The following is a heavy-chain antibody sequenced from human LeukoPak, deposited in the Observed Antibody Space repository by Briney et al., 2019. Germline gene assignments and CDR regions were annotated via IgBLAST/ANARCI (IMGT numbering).Heavy chain of an antibody. J-gene: IGHJ5*02. CDR3: ARSATLYSSSSRYWFDP. CDR2: IYYSGIT. Sequence: SETLSLTCTVSGGSISSYYWSWIRQPPGKGLKWIGYIYYSGITNYNPSLKSRVTMSVDTSKNHFSLRLSSVTAADTAVYYCARSATLYSSSSRYWFDPWGQGTLVTVSS. V-gene: IGHV4-59*01. CDR1: GGSISSYY. D-gene: IGHD6-6*01.